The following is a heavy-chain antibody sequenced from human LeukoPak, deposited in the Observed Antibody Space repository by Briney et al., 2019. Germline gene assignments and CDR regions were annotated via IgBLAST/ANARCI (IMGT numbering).Heavy chain of an antibody. Sequence: ASVKVSCKASGYTFTSYGISWVRQAPGQGLEWMGWISAYNGNTNYAQKLQGRDTMTTDTSTSTAYMELRSLRSDDTAVYYCARSHSSSSFHWFDPWGQGTLVTVSS. J-gene: IGHJ5*02. CDR1: GYTFTSYG. V-gene: IGHV1-18*01. D-gene: IGHD6-13*01. CDR3: ARSHSSSSFHWFDP. CDR2: ISAYNGNT.